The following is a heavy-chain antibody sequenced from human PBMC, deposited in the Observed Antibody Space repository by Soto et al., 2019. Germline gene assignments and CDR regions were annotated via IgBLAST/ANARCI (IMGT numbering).Heavy chain of an antibody. J-gene: IGHJ4*02. CDR2: ISQSGNT. V-gene: IGHV4-34*01. CDR1: SGSLSGYY. Sequence: SETLSLTCSIYSGSLSGYYWSWIRQPPGKGLEWIGEISQSGNTNYSPSLKSRVSISIDTSKKQFSLNLASVSAADTAVYYCARAPKVSGSSQTRPDFWGQGTLVAVSS. D-gene: IGHD6-6*01. CDR3: ARAPKVSGSSQTRPDF.